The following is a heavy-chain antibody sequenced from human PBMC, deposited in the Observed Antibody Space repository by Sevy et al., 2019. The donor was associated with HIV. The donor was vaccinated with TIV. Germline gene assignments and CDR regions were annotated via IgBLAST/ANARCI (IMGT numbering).Heavy chain of an antibody. J-gene: IGHJ5*02. CDR1: GGSSSSGGYS. V-gene: IGHV4-30-2*01. Sequence: SETLSLTCAVSGGSSSSGGYSWSWIRQPPGKGLEWIGYIYHSGSTYYNPSLKSRVTISVDRSKNQFSLKLSSVTAADTAVYYCARVKQLRFLVGWFDPWGQGTLVTVSS. CDR2: IYHSGST. CDR3: ARVKQLRFLVGWFDP. D-gene: IGHD3-3*01.